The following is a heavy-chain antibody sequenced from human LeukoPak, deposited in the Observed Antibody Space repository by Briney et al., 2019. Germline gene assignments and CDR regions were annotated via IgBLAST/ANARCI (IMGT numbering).Heavy chain of an antibody. V-gene: IGHV5-10-1*01. CDR3: ARTTLAVAGAQNAFDI. Sequence: GESLKISCKGSGYSFTSYWIGWVRQMPGKGLEWMGRIDPSDSYTNYSPSFQGHVTISADKSISTAYLQWSSLKASDTAMYYCARTTLAVAGAQNAFDIWGQGTMVTVSS. J-gene: IGHJ3*02. CDR2: IDPSDSYT. CDR1: GYSFTSYW. D-gene: IGHD6-19*01.